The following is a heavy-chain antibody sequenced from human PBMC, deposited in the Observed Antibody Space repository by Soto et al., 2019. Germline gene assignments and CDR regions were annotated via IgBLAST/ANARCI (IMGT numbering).Heavy chain of an antibody. D-gene: IGHD4-17*01. J-gene: IGHJ3*02. CDR2: ISSGGGRL. Sequence: VQVVESGGGVVQPGRSLRLSCAASGFTFSNYAMSWVRQAPGRGPEWVSGISSGGGRLYYADSVKGRFTISRDHSKNTMSLQMDSLRAEDTAVYYCAIDPNGDYVGAFEMWGPGTMVTVSS. V-gene: IGHV3-23*04. CDR1: GFTFSNYA. CDR3: AIDPNGDYVGAFEM.